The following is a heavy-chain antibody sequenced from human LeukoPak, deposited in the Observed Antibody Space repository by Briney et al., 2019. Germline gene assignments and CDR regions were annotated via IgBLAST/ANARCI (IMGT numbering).Heavy chain of an antibody. D-gene: IGHD2-15*01. CDR2: VSGSGVST. CDR3: AKGVEDSGIYYYYYMDV. CDR1: GYTFSSYTFSTYA. J-gene: IGHJ6*03. Sequence: GGALRLSCAASGYTFSSYTFSTYAMSWVRQAPGKGLEWVSSVSGSGVSTYYADSVKGRFTISRDNSKNTLYLQMNGLRAEDTAVYYCAKGVEDSGIYYYYYMDVWGKGTTVTVSS. V-gene: IGHV3-23*01.